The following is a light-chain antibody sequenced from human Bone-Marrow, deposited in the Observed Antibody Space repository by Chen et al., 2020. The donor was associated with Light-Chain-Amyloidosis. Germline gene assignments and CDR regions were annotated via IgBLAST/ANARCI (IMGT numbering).Light chain of an antibody. CDR3: QSYDSSLTGSGV. Sequence: QSVLTQPPSVSGAPGQRVTISCTGSSSNIGAGYDVHWYQQLPGTAPKLLIYGNPNRPSGVPDRFSGSKSGTSASLAITGLQAEDEADYYCQSYDSSLTGSGVFGGGTKLTVL. V-gene: IGLV1-40*01. J-gene: IGLJ2*01. CDR2: GNP. CDR1: SSNIGAGYD.